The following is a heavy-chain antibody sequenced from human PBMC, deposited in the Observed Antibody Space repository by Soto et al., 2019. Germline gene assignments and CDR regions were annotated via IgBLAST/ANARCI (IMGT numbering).Heavy chain of an antibody. J-gene: IGHJ3*02. Sequence: QVQLVQSGAEEKKPGASVKVSCKASGYTFTSYAMHWVRQAPGQRLEWMGWINAGNGNTKYSQKFQGRITITRDTSASTAYMELSSLRSEDTAVYYCARSPTFGGFDIWGQGTMVTVSS. CDR3: ARSPTFGGFDI. V-gene: IGHV1-3*05. D-gene: IGHD3-16*01. CDR2: INAGNGNT. CDR1: GYTFTSYA.